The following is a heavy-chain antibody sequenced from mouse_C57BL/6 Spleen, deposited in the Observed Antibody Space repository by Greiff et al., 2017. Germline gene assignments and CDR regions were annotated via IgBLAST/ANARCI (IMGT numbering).Heavy chain of an antibody. CDR3: ARDPRYFDV. CDR2: ISYGGSN. CDR1: GYSITSGYY. J-gene: IGHJ1*03. Sequence: EVQLQESGPGLVKPSQSLSLTCSVTGYSITSGYYWNWLRQFPGNKLAWMGYISYGGSNNYNPSLKNLISITRDTSKNQFFLKLNSVTTEDTATYYCARDPRYFDVWGTGTTVTVSS. V-gene: IGHV3-6*01.